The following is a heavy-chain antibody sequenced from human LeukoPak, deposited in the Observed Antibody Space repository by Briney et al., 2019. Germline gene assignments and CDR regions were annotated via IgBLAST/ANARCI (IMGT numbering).Heavy chain of an antibody. Sequence: GGSLRLSCAASGFTFSSYSMNWVRQAPGKGLEWVSSISSSSSYVYYADSVKGRFTISRDNAKNSLYLQMNSLRAEDTAVYYCARSIAVAGTDYWGQGTLVTVSS. D-gene: IGHD6-19*01. V-gene: IGHV3-21*01. J-gene: IGHJ4*02. CDR1: GFTFSSYS. CDR3: ARSIAVAGTDY. CDR2: ISSSSSYV.